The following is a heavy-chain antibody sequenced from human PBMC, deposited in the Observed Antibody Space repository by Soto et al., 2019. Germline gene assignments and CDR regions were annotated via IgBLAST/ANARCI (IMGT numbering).Heavy chain of an antibody. CDR2: IYPNSGGT. CDR1: GYTLSGCY. D-gene: IGHD2-8*01. CDR3: RVTGVSEVDY. J-gene: IGHJ4*02. Sequence: ASVKVSCKTSGYTLSGCYIHWAGQAPGQGLESMGWIYPNSGGTVYAKQFQGRDTINSDASISTAYMELSKPTSDDTAVYYCRVTGVSEVDYWGQGTLVTVSS. V-gene: IGHV1-2*02.